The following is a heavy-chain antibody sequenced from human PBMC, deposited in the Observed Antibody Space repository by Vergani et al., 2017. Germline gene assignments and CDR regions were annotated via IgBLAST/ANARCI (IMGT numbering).Heavy chain of an antibody. CDR1: GFSFGDYA. D-gene: IGHD2-15*01. J-gene: IGHJ6*02. V-gene: IGHV3-49*04. Sequence: EVQLVESGGGLVPPGRSLRLSCAASGFSFGDYAMTWVRQAPGKGLEWVAFIRNKAYGGTTEYAASVKGRFTISRDNSKDTLYLQMNSLRVEDTAIYSCXKAPDPNCNGGNCYSYYYGLDLWGEGATVAVSS. CDR2: IRNKAYGGTT. CDR3: XKAPDPNCNGGNCYSYYYGLDL.